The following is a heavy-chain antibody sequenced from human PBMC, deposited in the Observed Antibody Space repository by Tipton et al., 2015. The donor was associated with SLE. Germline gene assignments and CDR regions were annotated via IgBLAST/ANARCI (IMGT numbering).Heavy chain of an antibody. CDR1: GGSFSGYY. D-gene: IGHD3-22*01. CDR2: INHSGYT. CDR3: ATSLNYYDSSGPEG. Sequence: AGLVKPSETLSLTCAVYGGSFSGYYWSWIRQTPGKGLEWIGEINHSGYTNFNPSLKSRVTIPVDTSKNQFSPRLSSVTAADTAVYYCATSLNYYDSSGPEGWGQGTMVTVSS. J-gene: IGHJ3*01. V-gene: IGHV4-34*01.